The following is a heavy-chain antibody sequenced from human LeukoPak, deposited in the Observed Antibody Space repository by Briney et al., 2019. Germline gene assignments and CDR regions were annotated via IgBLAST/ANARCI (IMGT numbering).Heavy chain of an antibody. V-gene: IGHV4-59*01. CDR3: ARGHFDSRGYSEPFDP. J-gene: IGHJ5*02. Sequence: SETLSLTCTVSGGSISPYYWSWIRQPPGKRLEFIGYIHYTGSTNYNPSLESRVTISVDTSKNQFSLNLISVTAADTAVYYCARGHFDSRGYSEPFDPWGQGTLVTVSS. CDR2: IHYTGST. D-gene: IGHD3-22*01. CDR1: GGSISPYY.